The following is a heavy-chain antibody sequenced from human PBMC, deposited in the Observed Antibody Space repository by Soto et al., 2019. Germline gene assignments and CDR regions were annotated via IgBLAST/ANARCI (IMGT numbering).Heavy chain of an antibody. CDR3: AREEQGPVYYYGMDV. CDR2: ISSSSSYI. V-gene: IGHV3-21*01. D-gene: IGHD1-26*01. J-gene: IGHJ6*02. Sequence: GGSLRLSCAASGFTFSSYSMNWVRQAPGKGLEWVSSISSSSSYIYYADSVKGRFTINPDTSKNQFSLQLNSVTPEDTAVYYCAREEQGPVYYYGMDVWGQGTTVTVSS. CDR1: GFTFSSYS.